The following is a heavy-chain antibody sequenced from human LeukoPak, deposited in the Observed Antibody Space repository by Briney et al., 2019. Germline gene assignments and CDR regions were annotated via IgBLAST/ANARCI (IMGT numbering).Heavy chain of an antibody. CDR1: GFTFSSYA. CDR3: AKDHRYNFGYLDC. J-gene: IGHJ4*02. Sequence: GGSLRLSCAASGFTFSSYAMSWVRQAPGKGLEWVSAISGSGGSTYYADSLKGRFTIFRDNSKNTLYLQMNSLRAEDTAVYYCAKDHRYNFGYLDCWGQGTLVTVSS. CDR2: ISGSGGST. D-gene: IGHD5-18*01. V-gene: IGHV3-23*01.